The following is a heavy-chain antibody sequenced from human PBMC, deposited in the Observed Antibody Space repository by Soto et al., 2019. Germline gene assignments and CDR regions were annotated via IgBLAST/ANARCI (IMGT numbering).Heavy chain of an antibody. D-gene: IGHD3-9*01. J-gene: IGHJ4*02. V-gene: IGHV1-2*04. CDR2: INPNSGGT. CDR3: ARATYYDILTGIYYFDY. Sequence: ASVKVSCKASGYTFTGYYMHWVRQAPGQGLEWMGWINPNSGGTNYAQKFQGWVTMTRDTFISTAYMELSRLRSDDTAVYYCARATYYDILTGIYYFDYWGQGTLVTVSS. CDR1: GYTFTGYY.